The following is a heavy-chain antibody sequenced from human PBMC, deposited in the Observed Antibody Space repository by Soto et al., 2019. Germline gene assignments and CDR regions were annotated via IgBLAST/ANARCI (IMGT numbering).Heavy chain of an antibody. V-gene: IGHV1-3*01. Sequence: ASVEVSCKACGYSFTSYAMPLVRQSPGQRLEWMGWINAGNGNTKYSQKFQGRVTITRDTSASTAYMELSSLRSEDTAVYYCARELQKTGDYDYYYYYMDVWGKGTTVTVSS. D-gene: IGHD4-17*01. J-gene: IGHJ6*03. CDR2: INAGNGNT. CDR1: GYSFTSYA. CDR3: ARELQKTGDYDYYYYYMDV.